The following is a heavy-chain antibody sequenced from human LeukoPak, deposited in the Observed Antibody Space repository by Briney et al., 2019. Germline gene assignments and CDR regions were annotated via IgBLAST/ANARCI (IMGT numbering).Heavy chain of an antibody. CDR1: GFTFSSYW. CDR3: ARDPYCRGGTCYPAPYYGLDV. J-gene: IGHJ6*02. D-gene: IGHD2-15*01. Sequence: GGSLRLSCAASGFTFSSYWMSWVRQAPGKGLEWVANIKQDGSEKYYVDSVKGRFTISRDNAKNSLYLQMNSLRAEDTAVYYCARDPYCRGGTCYPAPYYGLDVWGQGTTVIVSS. V-gene: IGHV3-7*01. CDR2: IKQDGSEK.